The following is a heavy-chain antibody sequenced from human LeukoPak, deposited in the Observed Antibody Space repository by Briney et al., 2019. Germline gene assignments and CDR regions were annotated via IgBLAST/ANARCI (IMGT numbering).Heavy chain of an antibody. Sequence: PGRSLRLSCAASGFIFSSYDMHWVRQAPGKGLEWVAVISYDGSNEYNADSVKGRFTISRDNSKNTLYMEVNSLRAEDTAVYSCARGPSKGYSSSWYLGHWGQGTLVTVSS. V-gene: IGHV3-30-3*01. D-gene: IGHD6-13*01. J-gene: IGHJ4*02. CDR1: GFIFSSYD. CDR2: ISYDGSNE. CDR3: ARGPSKGYSSSWYLGH.